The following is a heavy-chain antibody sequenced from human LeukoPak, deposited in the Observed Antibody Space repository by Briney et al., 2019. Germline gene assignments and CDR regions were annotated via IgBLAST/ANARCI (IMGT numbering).Heavy chain of an antibody. V-gene: IGHV1-2*02. CDR3: AKDLGSGSYQPSDY. J-gene: IGHJ4*02. Sequence: ASVKVSCKTSGYTFTGYYMHWVRQAPGQGLEWMGWIDPNSGGTNYVQRFQGRVTMTRDTSISTVYMELSSLRSDDTAVYYCAKDLGSGSYQPSDYWGQGTLVTVSS. CDR1: GYTFTGYY. CDR2: IDPNSGGT. D-gene: IGHD1-26*01.